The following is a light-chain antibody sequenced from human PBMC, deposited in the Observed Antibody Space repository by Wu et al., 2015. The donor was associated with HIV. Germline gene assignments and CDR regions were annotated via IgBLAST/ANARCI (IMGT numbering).Light chain of an antibody. CDR2: DTS. V-gene: IGKV3-11*01. J-gene: IGKJ5*01. CDR3: QQRTNWPLIS. Sequence: EIVLTQSPATLSLSPGERATLSCRASQSVTYYLAWYQQKPGQSPRLLIYDTSTRATGVPARFSGSASGADFTLTISSLEPEDFAVYYCQQRTNWPLISFGPGTRLEIK. CDR1: QSVTYY.